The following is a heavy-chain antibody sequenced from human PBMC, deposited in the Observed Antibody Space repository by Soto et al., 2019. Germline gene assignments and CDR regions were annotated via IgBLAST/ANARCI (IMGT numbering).Heavy chain of an antibody. D-gene: IGHD6-13*01. J-gene: IGHJ5*02. CDR1: GGSISSYY. CDR2: IYYSGST. CDR3: ARDAAAAGWFDP. V-gene: IGHV4-59*01. Sequence: PSETLSLTCTVSGGSISSYYWSWIRQPPGKGLEWIGYIYYSGSTNYNPSLKSRVTISVDTSKNQFSLKLSSVTAADTAVYYCARDAAAAGWFDPWGHGTLVTVSS.